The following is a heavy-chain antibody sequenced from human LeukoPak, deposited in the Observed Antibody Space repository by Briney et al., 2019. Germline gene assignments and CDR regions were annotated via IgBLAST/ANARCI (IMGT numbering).Heavy chain of an antibody. CDR1: GGSFSGYY. CDR3: ARGGEDYYFDY. Sequence: SETLSLTCAVYGGSFSGYYWSWIRRPPGKGLEWIGEIDHSGSTNYNPSLKSRVTISVDTSKNQFSLKLSSVTAADTAVYFCARGGEDYYFDYWGQGTLVTVSS. CDR2: IDHSGST. V-gene: IGHV4-34*01. J-gene: IGHJ4*02. D-gene: IGHD3-16*01.